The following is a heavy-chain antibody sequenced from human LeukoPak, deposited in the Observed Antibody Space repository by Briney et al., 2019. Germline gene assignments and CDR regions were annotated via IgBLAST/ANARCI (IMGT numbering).Heavy chain of an antibody. CDR1: GGSFSGYY. CDR2: INHSGST. V-gene: IGHV4-34*01. J-gene: IGHJ6*02. D-gene: IGHD3-3*01. CDR3: ARSKTYYDFWGSRSYYGMDV. Sequence: PSETLSLTCAVYGGSFSGYYWSWIRQPPGKGLEWIGEINHSGSTNYNPSLKSRVTISVDTSKNQSSLKLSSVTAADTAVYYCARSKTYYDFWGSRSYYGMDVWGQGTTVTVSS.